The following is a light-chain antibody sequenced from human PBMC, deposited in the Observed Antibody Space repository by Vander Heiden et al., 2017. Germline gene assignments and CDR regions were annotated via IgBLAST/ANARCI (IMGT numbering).Light chain of an antibody. V-gene: IGKV3-20*01. J-gene: IGKJ3*01. CDR2: ATS. Sequence: EIVLTQSSGTLSLSPGERATISCRASQSVSNAYLAWYSQKPGQAPRLLIYATSARAPGIPDRFSGLGSVTAFTLTVSRLEPQDFAVYYCQQYGASPLTFGPGTRVDIK. CDR1: QSVSNAY. CDR3: QQYGASPLT.